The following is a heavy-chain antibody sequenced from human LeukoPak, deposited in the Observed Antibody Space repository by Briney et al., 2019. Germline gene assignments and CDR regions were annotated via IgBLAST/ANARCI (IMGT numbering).Heavy chain of an antibody. CDR3: ARGDGDGYNFWY. V-gene: IGHV1-2*02. Sequence: GASVKVSCKASGYTFTAYYIHWLRQAPGQGPEWMGWIKPDSGSSHYAQKFQGRVTMTRDTSISTAYMELSRLRSDDTAVYYCARGDGDGYNFWYWGQGTLVTVPS. J-gene: IGHJ4*02. CDR2: IKPDSGSS. D-gene: IGHD5-24*01. CDR1: GYTFTAYY.